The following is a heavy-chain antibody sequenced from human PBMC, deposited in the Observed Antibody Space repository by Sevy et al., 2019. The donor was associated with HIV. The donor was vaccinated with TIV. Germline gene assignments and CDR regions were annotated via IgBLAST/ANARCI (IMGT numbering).Heavy chain of an antibody. CDR2: ISGRGGST. CDR1: GFTFSSYA. Sequence: GGSLRLSCAASGFTFSSYAMNWVRQAPGKGLEWVSAISGRGGSTYYADSVEGRFTMSRDISKNTLYLQMNSLRAEDTAVYYCAKAHPGHCSSSSCPRAYYYYGMDVWGQGTTVTVSS. J-gene: IGHJ6*02. D-gene: IGHD2-15*01. CDR3: AKAHPGHCSSSSCPRAYYYYGMDV. V-gene: IGHV3-23*01.